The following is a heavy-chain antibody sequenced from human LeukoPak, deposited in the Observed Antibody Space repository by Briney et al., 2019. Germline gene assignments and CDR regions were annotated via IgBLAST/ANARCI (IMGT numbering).Heavy chain of an antibody. CDR1: EFTFSSYA. CDR3: AKDSEGVHSYGDY. V-gene: IGHV3-23*01. Sequence: PGGSLRLSCAASEFTFSSYAMSWVRQAPGKGLEWVSGISGSGGSTYYADSVKGRFTISRDNSKNTLYLQMNGLRAEDTAVYYCAKDSEGVHSYGDYWGQGTLVTVSS. CDR2: ISGSGGST. J-gene: IGHJ4*02. D-gene: IGHD5-18*01.